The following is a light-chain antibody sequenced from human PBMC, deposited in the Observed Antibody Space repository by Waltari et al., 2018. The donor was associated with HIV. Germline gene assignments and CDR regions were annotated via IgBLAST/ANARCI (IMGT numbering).Light chain of an antibody. V-gene: IGKV3-15*01. Sequence: EILMTQSPATLSVSPGERVTLSCRASQSLSGNLAWYQQKPGQDPRLLIYGSSSMSADIPAMFIGSGSGTDYILTISSLQSDDTAVYYCQQYINSPPYTFGQGTKLEIK. CDR3: QQYINSPPYT. CDR2: GSS. CDR1: QSLSGN. J-gene: IGKJ2*01.